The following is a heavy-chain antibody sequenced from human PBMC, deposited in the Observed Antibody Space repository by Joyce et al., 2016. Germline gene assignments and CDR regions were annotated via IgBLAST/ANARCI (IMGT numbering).Heavy chain of an antibody. CDR3: ARFSGSYFPEDY. J-gene: IGHJ4*02. CDR1: TYIFSSYW. D-gene: IGHD1-26*01. CDR2: SDASDSYN. V-gene: IGHV5-10-1*03. Sequence: EVQLVQSGAEVKKPGESLRISWEGSTYIFSSYWSTWVRRLPGKGLEWMGRSDASDSYNNYSPAFQGRVTFSVDRSIHTAYLQWSSLKASDTGMYYCARFSGSYFPEDYWGQGTLVTVS.